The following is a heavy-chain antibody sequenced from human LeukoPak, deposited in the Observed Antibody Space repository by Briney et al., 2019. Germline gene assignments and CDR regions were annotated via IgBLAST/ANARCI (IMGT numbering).Heavy chain of an antibody. CDR1: GFTLSSYW. Sequence: GGSLRLSCAASGFTLSSYWMSWVRQAPGKGLEWVANIKEDGSEKYYVDSVKGRFTISRDNAKNSLYLQMNSLRAEDTAVYYCVRDSGYFDYWGQGTLVTVSP. CDR3: VRDSGYFDY. J-gene: IGHJ4*02. D-gene: IGHD6-13*01. V-gene: IGHV3-7*03. CDR2: IKEDGSEK.